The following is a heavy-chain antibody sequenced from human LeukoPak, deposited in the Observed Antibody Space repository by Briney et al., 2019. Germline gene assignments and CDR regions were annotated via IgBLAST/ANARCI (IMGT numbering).Heavy chain of an antibody. Sequence: SETLSLTCTVSGGSISSSSYYWGWIRQPPGKGLEWIGYIYYSGSTNYNPSLKSRVTISVDTSKNQFSLKLSSVTAADTAVYYCARTIAAAGTCDYWGQGTLVTVSS. D-gene: IGHD6-13*01. CDR1: GGSISSSSYY. CDR2: IYYSGST. V-gene: IGHV4-61*05. J-gene: IGHJ4*02. CDR3: ARTIAAAGTCDY.